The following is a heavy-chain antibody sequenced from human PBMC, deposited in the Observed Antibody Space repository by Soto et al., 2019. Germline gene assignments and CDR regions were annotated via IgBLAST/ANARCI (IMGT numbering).Heavy chain of an antibody. V-gene: IGHV3-53*01. Sequence: DVQLVESGGGLMQPGESLRLSCAASGLTVSGKKYVAWVRQAPGKGLEWVSALYDVDGSFYADSVKGRFTTSSDSFKTTVYLQMNGLRPDDTAVYYCATWHEREHAYDVWGEGTTVTVSS. CDR3: ATWHEREHAYDV. CDR1: GLTVSGKKY. CDR2: LYDVDGS. J-gene: IGHJ3*01. D-gene: IGHD1-1*01.